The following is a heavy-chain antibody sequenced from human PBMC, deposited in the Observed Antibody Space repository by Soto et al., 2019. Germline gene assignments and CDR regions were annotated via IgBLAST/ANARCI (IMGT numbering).Heavy chain of an antibody. D-gene: IGHD3-16*01. J-gene: IGHJ4*02. V-gene: IGHV3-23*01. CDR2: ISGSGGST. CDR3: AKDSPLMITFGGGYDY. CDR1: GFTFSSYA. Sequence: GGSLRLSCAASGFTFSSYAMSWVRQAPGKGLEWVSAISGSGGSTYYADSVKGRFTISRDNSKNTLYLQMNSLRAEDTAVYYCAKDSPLMITFGGGYDYWGQGTLVTVSS.